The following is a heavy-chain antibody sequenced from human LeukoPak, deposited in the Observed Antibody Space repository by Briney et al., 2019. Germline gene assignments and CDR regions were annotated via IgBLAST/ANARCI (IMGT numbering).Heavy chain of an antibody. Sequence: SETLSLTCSVSGGTISSLYWSWIRQPPGKGLEWIGYIYYTGSTNYNPSLKSRVTMFVDMSKNQFSLRLSSVTAADTAVYYCARHRAYSSSSPFDYWGQGTLVTVSS. CDR1: GGTISSLY. CDR2: IYYTGST. CDR3: ARHRAYSSSSPFDY. V-gene: IGHV4-59*08. D-gene: IGHD6-6*01. J-gene: IGHJ4*02.